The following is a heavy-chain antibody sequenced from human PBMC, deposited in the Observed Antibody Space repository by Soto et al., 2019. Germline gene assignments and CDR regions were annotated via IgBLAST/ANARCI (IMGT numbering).Heavy chain of an antibody. Sequence: QVTLKESGPVLVKPTEPLTLTCTVSGFSLSNARMGVSWIRQPPGKALEWLAHIFSNDEKSYSTSLKSRLTISKDTSKSQVVLTMTNMDPVDTATYYCARINGFLEWSYNWFDPWGQGTLVTVSS. D-gene: IGHD3-3*01. CDR1: GFSLSNARMG. V-gene: IGHV2-26*01. J-gene: IGHJ5*02. CDR2: IFSNDEK. CDR3: ARINGFLEWSYNWFDP.